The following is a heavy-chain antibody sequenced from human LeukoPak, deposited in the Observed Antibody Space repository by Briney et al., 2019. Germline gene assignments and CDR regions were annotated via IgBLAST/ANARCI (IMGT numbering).Heavy chain of an antibody. V-gene: IGHV4-59*08. CDR1: GGSISSYY. D-gene: IGHD3/OR15-3a*01. J-gene: IGHJ4*02. Sequence: PSETLSLTCTVSGGSISSYYWSWIRQPPGKGLEWIGYIYYSGSTNYNPSLKSRVTISIDRSKNQFSLKLSSVTAADTALYYCARQRFLDWYFDYWGQGTLVTVSS. CDR2: IYYSGST. CDR3: ARQRFLDWYFDY.